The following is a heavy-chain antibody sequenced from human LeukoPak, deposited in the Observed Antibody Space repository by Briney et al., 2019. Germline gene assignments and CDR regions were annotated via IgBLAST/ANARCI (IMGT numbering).Heavy chain of an antibody. CDR3: VRGGDGDRRDFDF. CDR1: GYAFTAYY. D-gene: IGHD5-24*01. Sequence: ASVKVSCKASGYAFTAYYLHWVRQATGQGLEWMGWINPNSGDPNYAQNFQGRVTMTRDTSGSTVYMELNRLRSDDTAVYYCVRGGDGDRRDFDFWGQGTLVTVSS. V-gene: IGHV1-2*02. J-gene: IGHJ4*02. CDR2: INPNSGDP.